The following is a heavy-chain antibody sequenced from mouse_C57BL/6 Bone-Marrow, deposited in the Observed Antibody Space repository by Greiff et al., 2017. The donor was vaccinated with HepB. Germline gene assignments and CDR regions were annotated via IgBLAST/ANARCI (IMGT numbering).Heavy chain of an antibody. CDR3: ARSDYGSSYDY. Sequence: EVMLVESGPELVKPGDSVKISCKASGYSFTGYFMNWVMQSHGKSLEWIGRINPYNGYTFYNQKFKGKATLTVDKSSSTAHMELRSLTSEDSAVYYCARSDYGSSYDYWGQGTTLTVSS. D-gene: IGHD1-1*01. V-gene: IGHV1-20*01. CDR2: INPYNGYT. J-gene: IGHJ2*01. CDR1: GYSFTGYF.